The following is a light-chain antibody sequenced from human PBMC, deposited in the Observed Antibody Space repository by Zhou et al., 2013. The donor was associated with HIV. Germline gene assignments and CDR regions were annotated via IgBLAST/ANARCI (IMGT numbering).Light chain of an antibody. CDR3: QQFNNYPALT. CDR1: QGIANL. Sequence: DVQLTQSPSSLSASIGDRVTISCRASQGIANLVAWYQQKPGKIPKLLVFAAATLQSGVPSRFSGTRSGTDFTLTISSLQPEDFATYYCQQFNNYPALTFGGGTKVEIK. J-gene: IGKJ4*01. V-gene: IGKV1-27*01. CDR2: AAA.